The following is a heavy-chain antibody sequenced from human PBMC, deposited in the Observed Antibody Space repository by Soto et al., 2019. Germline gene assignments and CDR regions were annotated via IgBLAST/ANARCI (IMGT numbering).Heavy chain of an antibody. Sequence: SGGSLRLSCAASGFIFSSYAMSWVRQAPGKGLEWVSVISGSGITTYYADSVKGRFTVSRDNSKNTLYLQMNSLRAEDTAVYYCAKDALVNNWYPWGDGMDVWGQGTTVTVSS. CDR2: ISGSGITT. V-gene: IGHV3-23*01. J-gene: IGHJ6*02. CDR1: GFIFSSYA. CDR3: AKDALVNNWYPWGDGMDV. D-gene: IGHD1-1*01.